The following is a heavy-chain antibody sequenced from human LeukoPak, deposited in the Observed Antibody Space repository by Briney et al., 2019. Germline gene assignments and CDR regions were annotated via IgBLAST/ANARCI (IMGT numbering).Heavy chain of an antibody. CDR1: GFTFSSYG. V-gene: IGHV3-30*03. D-gene: IGHD1-26*01. CDR3: ARGKMVGATAWGGLDY. J-gene: IGHJ4*02. CDR2: ISYDGSNK. Sequence: GGSLRLSCAASGFTFSSYGIHWVRQAPGKGLEWVALISYDGSNKYYADSVKGRFTISRDNAKNSLYLQMNSLRAEDTAFYYCARGKMVGATAWGGLDYWGQGTLVTVSS.